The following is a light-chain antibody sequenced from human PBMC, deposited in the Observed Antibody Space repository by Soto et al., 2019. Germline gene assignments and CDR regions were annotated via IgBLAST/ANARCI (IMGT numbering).Light chain of an antibody. V-gene: IGKV3-20*01. CDR1: QSVGSSY. CDR2: GAS. Sequence: EIVLAQSPGTLSLSPGERATLSCRASQSVGSSYLAWYQQKPGQAPRLLIYGASSRATGIPDRFSGSGSGTDFTLTITRLEPEEFAVYYCQLYGRSITFGQGTRLETK. CDR3: QLYGRSIT. J-gene: IGKJ5*01.